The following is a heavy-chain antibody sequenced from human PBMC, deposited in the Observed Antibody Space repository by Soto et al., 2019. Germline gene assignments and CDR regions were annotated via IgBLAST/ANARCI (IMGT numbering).Heavy chain of an antibody. CDR3: ARGWEYFAGDGYPYYYVY. CDR1: GGSISSNNW. J-gene: IGHJ4*02. V-gene: IGHV4-4*02. CDR2: IFHSGST. D-gene: IGHD2-21*01. Sequence: QMQLKQSGPGLVKPSGTLSLTCAVSGGSISSNNWWTWGRQPPGKGREWIGGIFHSGSTNYNPSLKSRVTISVEKSKNQFSMNLTSVTATDTAVYYCARGWEYFAGDGYPYYYVYWGQGTLVTVSS.